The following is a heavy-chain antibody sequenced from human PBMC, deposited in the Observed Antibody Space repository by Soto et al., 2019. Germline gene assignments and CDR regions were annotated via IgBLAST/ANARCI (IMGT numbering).Heavy chain of an antibody. D-gene: IGHD3-22*01. J-gene: IGHJ3*01. V-gene: IGHV3-48*04. Sequence: GGSLRLSCEASGFTISECSMNWVRQAPGKGLEWLAYITIRTGNVLYADSVRGRFTISRDNTKNSLYLQMNSLRAEDTAVYYCARGDYHDTSGPFSDAFDVWGQGTMVTVSS. CDR1: GFTISECS. CDR2: ITIRTGNV. CDR3: ARGDYHDTSGPFSDAFDV.